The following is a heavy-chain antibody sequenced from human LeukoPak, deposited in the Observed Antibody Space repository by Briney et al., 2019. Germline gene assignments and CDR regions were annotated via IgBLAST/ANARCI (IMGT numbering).Heavy chain of an antibody. CDR3: ARDPAKLTTVTGYFDL. J-gene: IGHJ2*01. D-gene: IGHD4-17*01. V-gene: IGHV4-61*02. CDR1: RVSISSGGNY. CDR2: IYTSGST. Sequence: SETLSLTCTVSRVSISSGGNYWSWIRQPAGKGLEWIGRIYTSGSTNYNPSLKSRVTISADTSKNQFSLKLSSVTAADTAVYYCARDPAKLTTVTGYFDLWGRGTLVTVFS.